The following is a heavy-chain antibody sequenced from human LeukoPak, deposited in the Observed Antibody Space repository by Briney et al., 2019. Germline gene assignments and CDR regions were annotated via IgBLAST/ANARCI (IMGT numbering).Heavy chain of an antibody. V-gene: IGHV1-18*04. Sequence: GASVKVFCTASGYTFTNYGSTWVRQAPGQGLEWMRWISAYNANTNYAQKFQRRVTMTTDTSTSTVYMELRCLRSDDTAIYYCARTDYDILPRARMDVWGKGTTVTVSS. D-gene: IGHD3-9*01. J-gene: IGHJ6*04. CDR2: ISAYNANT. CDR1: GYTFTNYG. CDR3: ARTDYDILPRARMDV.